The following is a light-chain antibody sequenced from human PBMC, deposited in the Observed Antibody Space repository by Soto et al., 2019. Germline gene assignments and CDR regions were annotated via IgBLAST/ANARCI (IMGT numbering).Light chain of an antibody. V-gene: IGKV2-28*01. Sequence: DLVMTQSPLSLPVTPGEPASISCRSSQSLLHSNGYNYLDWYLQKPGQSPQLLIYLGSNRASGVPDRFSGSGSGTDFTLKISRVEAEDAGIYYCMQALQTPVTFGGGTQVEIK. J-gene: IGKJ4*01. CDR1: QSLLHSNGYNY. CDR3: MQALQTPVT. CDR2: LGS.